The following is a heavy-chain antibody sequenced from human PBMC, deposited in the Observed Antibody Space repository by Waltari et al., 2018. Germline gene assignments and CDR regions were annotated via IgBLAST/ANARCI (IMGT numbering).Heavy chain of an antibody. Sequence: EVQLVESGGGLVQPGGSLRLSCAASGFTFSSYSLNWVRQAPGKGLEWVSYISSSSSTIYYADSVKGRFTISRDNAKNSLYLQMNSLRDEDTAVYYCARDTRAGEYFDRQQNAFDIWGQGTMVTVSS. V-gene: IGHV3-48*02. J-gene: IGHJ3*02. CDR1: GFTFSSYS. CDR3: ARDTRAGEYFDRQQNAFDI. CDR2: ISSSSSTI. D-gene: IGHD3-9*01.